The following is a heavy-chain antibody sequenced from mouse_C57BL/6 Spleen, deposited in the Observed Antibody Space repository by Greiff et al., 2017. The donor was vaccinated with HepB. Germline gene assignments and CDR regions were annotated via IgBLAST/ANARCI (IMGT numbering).Heavy chain of an antibody. V-gene: IGHV5-12*01. D-gene: IGHD2-3*01. CDR3: ARGDGYFSWFAY. CDR2: ISNGGGST. J-gene: IGHJ3*01. CDR1: GFTFSDYY. Sequence: EVMLVESGGGLVQPGGSLKLSCAASGFTFSDYYMYWVRQTPEKRLEWVAYISNGGGSTYYPDTVKGRFTISRDNAKNTLYLQMSRLKSEDTAMYYCARGDGYFSWFAYWGQGTLVTASA.